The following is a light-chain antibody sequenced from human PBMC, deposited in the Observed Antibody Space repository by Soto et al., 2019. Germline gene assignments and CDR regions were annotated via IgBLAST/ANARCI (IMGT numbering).Light chain of an antibody. V-gene: IGKV1-9*01. Sequence: DIPLTQSPVSLSASVGERVTITCRASQSISSWLAWYQQKPGKAPKLLIYAASILQSGVPSRFSGSGFGTDFTLTISSLQAEDFASYFCQQLRSYPSTFGGGTKVEIK. J-gene: IGKJ4*01. CDR2: AAS. CDR3: QQLRSYPST. CDR1: QSISSW.